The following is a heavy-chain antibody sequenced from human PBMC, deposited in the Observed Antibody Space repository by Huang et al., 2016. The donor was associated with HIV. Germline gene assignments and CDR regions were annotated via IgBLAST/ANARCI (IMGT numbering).Heavy chain of an antibody. V-gene: IGHV5-51*01. D-gene: IGHD6-6*01. J-gene: IGHJ4*02. CDR1: GYSFSSYW. Sequence: VQLVQSGAEVKKPGASLKISCKGSGYSFSSYWIAWVRQMPWKGLEWMGIIFPDGAYTTYRPSFEGQVTISADKSIGTAYLQWGSLKSSDTAMYYCARRFSSSSGYFDYWGQGSLVTVSS. CDR2: IFPDGAYT. CDR3: ARRFSSSSGYFDY.